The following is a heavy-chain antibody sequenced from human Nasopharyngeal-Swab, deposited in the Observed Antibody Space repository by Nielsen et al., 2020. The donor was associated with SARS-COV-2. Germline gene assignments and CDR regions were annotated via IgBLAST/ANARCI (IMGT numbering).Heavy chain of an antibody. CDR2: ISASNGNT. CDR1: GYSFTSFG. J-gene: IGHJ6*02. Sequence: ASVKVSCKASGYSFTSFGISWARQAPGQGLEWMGWISASNGNTNYAQKLQGRVTMTTDTSTSTAYMDLRSMRSVDTAVYYWARDRIVVVPAANPHGECYYYYGMDVWGQGTTVTVSS. D-gene: IGHD2-2*01. V-gene: IGHV1-18*01. CDR3: ARDRIVVVPAANPHGECYYYYGMDV.